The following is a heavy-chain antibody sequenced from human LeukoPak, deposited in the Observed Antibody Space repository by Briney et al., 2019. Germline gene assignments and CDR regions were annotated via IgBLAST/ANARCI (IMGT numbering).Heavy chain of an antibody. Sequence: KSSETLSLTCAVYGGSFSGYYWSWIRQPPGKGLEWTGEINHSGSTNYNPSLKSRVTISVDTSKNQFSLKLSSVTAADTAVYCCARVRQWLVRGWFDPWGQGTLVTVSS. CDR2: INHSGST. V-gene: IGHV4-34*01. D-gene: IGHD6-19*01. J-gene: IGHJ5*02. CDR3: ARVRQWLVRGWFDP. CDR1: GGSFSGYY.